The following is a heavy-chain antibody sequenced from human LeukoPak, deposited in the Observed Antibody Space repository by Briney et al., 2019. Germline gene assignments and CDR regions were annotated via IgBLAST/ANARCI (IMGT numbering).Heavy chain of an antibody. Sequence: PSETLSLTCTVSGGSIHGYYWTWVRQPPGKGLEWIGFIYYSGSTQYNPSLKSRATLLVDTSINQFSLMLSSVTAADTAVYYCARHLRPGVAGFDYWGQGALVTVSS. CDR2: IYYSGST. D-gene: IGHD6-19*01. CDR3: ARHLRPGVAGFDY. CDR1: GGSIHGYY. J-gene: IGHJ4*02. V-gene: IGHV4-59*08.